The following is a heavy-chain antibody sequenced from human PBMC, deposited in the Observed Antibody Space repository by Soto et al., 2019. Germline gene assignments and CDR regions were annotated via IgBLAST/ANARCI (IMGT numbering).Heavy chain of an antibody. J-gene: IGHJ6*02. V-gene: IGHV3-33*01. Sequence: GSLRLSCAASGFTFSSYGMHWVRQAPGKGLEWVAVIWYDGSNKYYADSVKGRFTISRDNSKNTLYLQMNSLRAEDTAVYYCARDPGDYDDKNYYYGMDVWGQGTTVTVSS. CDR3: ARDPGDYDDKNYYYGMDV. CDR2: IWYDGSNK. CDR1: GFTFSSYG. D-gene: IGHD4-17*01.